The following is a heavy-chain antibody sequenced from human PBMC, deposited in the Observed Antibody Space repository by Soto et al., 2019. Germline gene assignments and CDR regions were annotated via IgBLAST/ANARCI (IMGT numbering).Heavy chain of an antibody. J-gene: IGHJ4*02. CDR1: GFTFTRYS. CDR3: ARESEDLPSNFDY. Sequence: EVQLVESGGGLVKPGGSLRLSCAASGFTFTRYSMNWVRQAPGKGLEWVSSISSTTNYIYYGDSMKGRFTISRDNAKNSLYLEMNGLRAEDTAVYYGARESEDLPSNFDYWGQGTLVTVSS. V-gene: IGHV3-21*06. CDR2: ISSTTNYI.